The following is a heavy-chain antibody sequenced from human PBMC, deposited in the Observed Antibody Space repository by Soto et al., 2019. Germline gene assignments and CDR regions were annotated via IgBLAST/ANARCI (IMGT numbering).Heavy chain of an antibody. CDR1: GGSISSSSYY. Sequence: SETLSLTCTVSGGSISSSSYYWGWIRQPPGKGLEWIGSIYYSGSTYYNPSLKSRVTISVDTSKNQFSLKLSSVTAADTAVYYCARRESGDYDFWRYYFDYWGQGTLVTVSS. D-gene: IGHD4-17*01. V-gene: IGHV4-39*01. J-gene: IGHJ4*02. CDR3: ARRESGDYDFWRYYFDY. CDR2: IYYSGST.